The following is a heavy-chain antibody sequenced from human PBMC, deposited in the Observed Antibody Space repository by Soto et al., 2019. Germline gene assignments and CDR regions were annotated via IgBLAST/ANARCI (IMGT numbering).Heavy chain of an antibody. V-gene: IGHV4-61*03. CDR3: ARVPGYDSSGYFVDY. D-gene: IGHD3-22*01. CDR2: MYSSGRI. J-gene: IGHJ4*02. CDR1: GASVSSGDYY. Sequence: SETLSLTCTVSGASVSSGDYYWSWIRQPPWKGLEWMGYMYSSGRINYNPSLKSRVTISVDTSKNHFSLNLGSVTAADTAVYYCARVPGYDSSGYFVDYWGQGXLVTVYS.